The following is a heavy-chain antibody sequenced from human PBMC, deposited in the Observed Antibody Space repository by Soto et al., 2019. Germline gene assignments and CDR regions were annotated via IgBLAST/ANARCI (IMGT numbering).Heavy chain of an antibody. Sequence: GGSLRLSCAASGFTFSSYNLNWVRQAPGKGLEWVSSISSSSSYIYYVDSVKGRFTISRDNAKNSLYLQMNSLRAADTAAYYCVRGSSGWFDYWGQGTLVTVSS. D-gene: IGHD6-19*01. CDR2: ISSSSSYI. V-gene: IGHV3-21*01. CDR1: GFTFSSYN. J-gene: IGHJ4*02. CDR3: VRGSSGWFDY.